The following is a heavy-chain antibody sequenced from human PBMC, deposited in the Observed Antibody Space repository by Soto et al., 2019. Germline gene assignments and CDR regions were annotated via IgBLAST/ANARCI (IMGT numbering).Heavy chain of an antibody. CDR2: IIPICGPA. D-gene: IGHD3-3*01. CDR3: ARDDRSGFHFDY. CDR1: GGTFSSYA. J-gene: IGHJ4*02. V-gene: IGHV1-69*01. Sequence: GASVKVSSEASGGTFSSYAISWVRQAPGQGLEWMGGIIPICGPAIYAQKFQGRVTITADESTSTAYMELSSLRSEDTAVYYCARDDRSGFHFDYWGQGTLVTVSS.